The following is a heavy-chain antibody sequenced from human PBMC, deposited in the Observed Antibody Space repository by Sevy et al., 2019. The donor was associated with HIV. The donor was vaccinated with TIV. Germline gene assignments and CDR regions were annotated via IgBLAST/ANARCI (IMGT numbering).Heavy chain of an antibody. CDR1: GFTFRTYA. Sequence: GGSLRLSCAASGFTFRTYALHWVRQAPGRGLEWVGLISSNGDNAFYANSVRGRLTISRDNSMNTLYLQMNNLTPDDTAVYYCARGPEWELTSFLSHWGQGTLVTVSS. CDR3: ARGPEWELTSFLSH. J-gene: IGHJ4*02. D-gene: IGHD1-26*01. V-gene: IGHV3-30-3*01. CDR2: ISSNGDNA.